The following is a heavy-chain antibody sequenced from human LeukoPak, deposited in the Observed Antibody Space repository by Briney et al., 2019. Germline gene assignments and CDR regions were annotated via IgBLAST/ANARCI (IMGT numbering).Heavy chain of an antibody. V-gene: IGHV1-18*01. CDR3: ARVGGIAVADAFDY. J-gene: IGHJ4*02. Sequence: ASVKVSCKASDYTFTRYGISWVRQAPGQGLEWMGWITDDNGSARYAQKLQGRVTMTTDASTSTAYMELRSLRSDDTAVYYRARVGGIAVADAFDYWGQRTLVTVSS. CDR1: DYTFTRYG. CDR2: ITDDNGSA. D-gene: IGHD6-19*01.